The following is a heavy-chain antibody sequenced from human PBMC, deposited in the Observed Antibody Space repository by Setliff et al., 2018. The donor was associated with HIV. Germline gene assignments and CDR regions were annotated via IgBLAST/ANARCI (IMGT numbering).Heavy chain of an antibody. V-gene: IGHV1-24*01. CDR3: WFGEPVGPFDI. CDR2: FDPEKGET. J-gene: IGHJ3*02. D-gene: IGHD3-10*01. CDR1: GYTLTKLS. Sequence: GASVKVSCKVSGYTLTKLSIHWVRQAPGKGLEWMGGFDPEKGETVYAQKLQGRVTMTDDTSTDTAYMELSSLRSEDTAVCFCWFGEPVGPFDIWGQGTRVTVSS.